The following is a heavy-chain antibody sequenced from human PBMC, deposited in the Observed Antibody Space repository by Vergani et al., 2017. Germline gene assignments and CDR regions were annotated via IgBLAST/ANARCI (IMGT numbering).Heavy chain of an antibody. CDR3: TTLSPNWAHW. Sequence: EVQLLESGGGLVQPGGSLRLSCAASGFTFSSYAMSWVRQAPGKGLEWVGRIKSQIDGGTTDYAAPVKGRFTISRDDSTNMLYLHMNSLKTEYTAVYYCTTLSPNWAHWWGQGTLVNVSS. J-gene: IGHJ4*02. CDR1: GFTFSSYA. CDR2: IKSQIDGGTT. V-gene: IGHV3-15*01. D-gene: IGHD7-27*01.